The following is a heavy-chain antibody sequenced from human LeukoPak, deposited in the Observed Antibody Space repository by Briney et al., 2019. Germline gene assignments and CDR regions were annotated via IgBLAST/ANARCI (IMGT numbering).Heavy chain of an antibody. CDR1: GGSISSYY. D-gene: IGHD7-27*01. J-gene: IGHJ4*02. CDR3: AGITGEPPYFDY. Sequence: SETLSLTCTVSGGSISSYYWSWIRQPPGKGLEWIGDIYYSGSTNYNPSLKSRVTISVDTSKNQFSLKLSSVTAADTAVYYCAGITGEPPYFDYWGQGTLVTVSS. CDR2: IYYSGST. V-gene: IGHV4-59*01.